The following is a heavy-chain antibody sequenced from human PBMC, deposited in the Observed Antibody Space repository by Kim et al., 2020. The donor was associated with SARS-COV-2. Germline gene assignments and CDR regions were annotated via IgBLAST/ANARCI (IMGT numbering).Heavy chain of an antibody. J-gene: IGHJ4*02. CDR3: ARNFRNFDY. CDR2: GST. V-gene: IGHV4-59*01. D-gene: IGHD3-3*01. Sequence: GSTNTNPSLQSHVTISVDTSKHQFSLKLSSVTAADTAVYYCARNFRNFDYWGQGTLVTVSS.